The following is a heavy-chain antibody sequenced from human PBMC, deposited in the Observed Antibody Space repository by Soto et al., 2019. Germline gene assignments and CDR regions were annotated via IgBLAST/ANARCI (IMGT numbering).Heavy chain of an antibody. CDR1: GFTFSSYS. V-gene: IGHV3-21*01. CDR3: ARRFDYDFWSGYPKGAHAEYFQH. J-gene: IGHJ1*01. CDR2: ISSSSSYI. D-gene: IGHD3-3*01. Sequence: EVQLVESGGGLVKPGGSLRLSCAASGFTFSSYSMNWVRQAPGKGLEWVSSISSSSSYIYYADSVKGRFTISRDNAKNSLYLQMNSLRAEDTAVYYCARRFDYDFWSGYPKGAHAEYFQHWGQGTLVTVSS.